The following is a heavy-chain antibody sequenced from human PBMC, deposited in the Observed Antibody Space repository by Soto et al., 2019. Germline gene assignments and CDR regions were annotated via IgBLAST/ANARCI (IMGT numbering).Heavy chain of an antibody. Sequence: EVQLVESGGGLVQPGGSLRLSCAASGFTFSSYAIHWVRQAPGKGLESVSAISSNGAGTYYANSVKGRFTISRDNSKNTLYRQMGGLRAEDMAGYYWARTGLDKTMVTVCDYWGQGTLVTVSS. CDR2: ISSNGAGT. J-gene: IGHJ4*02. D-gene: IGHD5-18*01. CDR3: ARTGLDKTMVTVCDY. V-gene: IGHV3-64*01. CDR1: GFTFSSYA.